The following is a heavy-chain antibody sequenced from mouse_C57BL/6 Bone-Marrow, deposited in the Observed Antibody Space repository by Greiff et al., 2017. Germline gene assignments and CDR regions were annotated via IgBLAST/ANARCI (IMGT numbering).Heavy chain of an antibody. Sequence: QVQLQQSGAELARPGASVKLSCKASGYTFTSYCISWVKQRPGKGLEWIGDINPRSGNTCYNEKFKGKATLTADNSSSTSYMELSILTSEDSAVYFCSILWYDDGVAYWGQGTLVTVSA. D-gene: IGHD2-4*01. CDR2: INPRSGNT. CDR1: GYTFTSYC. J-gene: IGHJ3*01. V-gene: IGHV1-81*01. CDR3: SILWYDDGVAY.